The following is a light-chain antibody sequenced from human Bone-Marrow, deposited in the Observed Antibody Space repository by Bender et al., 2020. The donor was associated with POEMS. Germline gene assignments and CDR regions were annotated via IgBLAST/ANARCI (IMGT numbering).Light chain of an antibody. V-gene: IGLV1-44*01. J-gene: IGLJ3*02. CDR1: SSNIGAHA. CDR2: SSH. CDR3: AVWDDSLNGWV. Sequence: QSVLTQPLLASGTPGQRVIISCSGGSSNIGAHAVNWYQHLPGTALKLLIHSSHRRPSEVPDRFSGSRSGTSASLAVSGLQSGDVADYYCAVWDDSLNGWVFGGGTKLTVL.